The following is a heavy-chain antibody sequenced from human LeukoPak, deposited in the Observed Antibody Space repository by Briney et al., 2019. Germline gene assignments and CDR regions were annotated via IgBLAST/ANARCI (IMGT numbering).Heavy chain of an antibody. CDR3: ARDEDGGSGSYYAPFDC. CDR1: GSTFTRYY. D-gene: IGHD3-10*01. CDR2: ISAYNGNT. J-gene: IGHJ4*02. Sequence: GASVKVSCKASGSTFTRYYIHWVRQAPGQGLEWMGWISAYNGNTNYAQKLQGRVTMTTDTSTSTAYMELRSLRSDDTAVYYCARDEDGGSGSYYAPFDCWGQGTLVTVSS. V-gene: IGHV1-18*04.